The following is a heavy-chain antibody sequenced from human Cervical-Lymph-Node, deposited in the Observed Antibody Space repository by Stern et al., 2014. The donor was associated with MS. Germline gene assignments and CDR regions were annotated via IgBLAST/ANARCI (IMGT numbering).Heavy chain of an antibody. CDR2: IRGPRYSVTQ. CDR3: TRTRVTDPFDP. CDR1: GFTFGDYG. Sequence: EVQLVESGGGLVQPGRSLRLSCTASGFTFGDYGMSWVRQAPGKGLEWVGYIRGPRYSVTQQYSACVKGIFIISRDNSKSIAYLQMNSLKTEDTAVYYFTRTRVTDPFDPWAQGPLFPLSS. V-gene: IGHV3-49*04. J-gene: IGHJ5*02. D-gene: IGHD2-21*02.